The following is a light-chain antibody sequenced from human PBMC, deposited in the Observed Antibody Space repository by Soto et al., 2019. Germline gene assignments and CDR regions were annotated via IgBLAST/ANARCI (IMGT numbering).Light chain of an antibody. CDR1: QRISSW. Sequence: DIQMNQSPSTLSASGGDRVTLTCRASQRISSWLAWYKQKQGKAPKLLIYNTYSLESGVQSRFKARGPGTEVPLNVSILQPYDRATDPCQQYNSSSWTFGQGNQGEIK. CDR2: NTY. J-gene: IGKJ1*01. CDR3: QQYNSSSWT. V-gene: IGKV1-5*01.